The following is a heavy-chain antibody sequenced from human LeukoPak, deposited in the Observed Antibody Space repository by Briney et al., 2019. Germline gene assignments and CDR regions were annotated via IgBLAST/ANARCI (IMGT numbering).Heavy chain of an antibody. CDR1: GFTFSSYG. D-gene: IGHD6-13*01. CDR2: IRYDGSNK. J-gene: IGHJ4*02. V-gene: IGHV3-30*02. Sequence: GGSLRLSCAASGFTFSSYGMHWVRQAPGKGLEWVAFIRYDGSNKYYADSVKGRFTISGDNSKNTLYLQMNSLRAEDTAVYYCAKTYSSSWYPLYYFDYWGQGTLVTVSS. CDR3: AKTYSSSWYPLYYFDY.